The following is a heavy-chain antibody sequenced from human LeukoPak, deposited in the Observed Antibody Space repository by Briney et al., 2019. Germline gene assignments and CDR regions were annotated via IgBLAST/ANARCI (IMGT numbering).Heavy chain of an antibody. CDR3: GVYTSSWHDY. V-gene: IGHV3-23*01. J-gene: IGHJ4*02. Sequence: PGGSLRLSCAGSGFTFSSYAMSWVRQAPGKGLEWVSVISGSGAGTNYADSVKGRFTISRDNSKNTVYLQMNSLRAEDTAVYYCGVYTSSWHDYWGQGTLVTVSS. D-gene: IGHD6-13*01. CDR2: ISGSGAGT. CDR1: GFTFSSYA.